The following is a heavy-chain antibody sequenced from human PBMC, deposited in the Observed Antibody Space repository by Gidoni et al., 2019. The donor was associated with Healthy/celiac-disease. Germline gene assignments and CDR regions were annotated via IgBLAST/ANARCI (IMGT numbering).Heavy chain of an antibody. CDR1: GYTFTGYY. CDR2: INPNSGGT. D-gene: IGHD3-22*01. J-gene: IGHJ5*02. Sequence: QVQLVQSGAEVKKPGASVKVFCKASGYTFTGYYMHWVRQAPGQGLEWMGWINPNSGGTNYAQKFQGRVTMTRDTSISTAYMELSRLRSDDTAVYYCARPLPYYYDSSRAGFDPWGQGTLVTVSS. V-gene: IGHV1-2*02. CDR3: ARPLPYYYDSSRAGFDP.